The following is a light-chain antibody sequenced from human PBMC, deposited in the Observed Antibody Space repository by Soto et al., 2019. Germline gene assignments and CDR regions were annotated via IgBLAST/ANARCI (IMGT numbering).Light chain of an antibody. CDR3: QQYYSYPRT. V-gene: IGKV1-8*01. CDR2: AAS. J-gene: IGKJ1*01. CDR1: QGISSY. Sequence: AIRMTQSPSSFSASTGDRVTITCRASQGISSYLDWYQQKPGKAPKLLIYAASTFQSGVPSRFSGSGSVTDFTLTISCLQSEDFATYSCQQYYSYPRTFGQGTKVEIK.